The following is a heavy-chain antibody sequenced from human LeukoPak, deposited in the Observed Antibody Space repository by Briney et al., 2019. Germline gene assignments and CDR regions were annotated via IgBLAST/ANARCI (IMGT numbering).Heavy chain of an antibody. CDR1: GYTFTSYY. Sequence: SVKVSCKASGYTFTSYYIHWVRQAPGQGLEWMGGIIPIFGTANYAQKFQGRVTITADKSTSTAYMELSSLRSEDTAVYYCAVYYSHYFDYWGQGTLVTVSS. CDR3: AVYYSHYFDY. J-gene: IGHJ4*02. V-gene: IGHV1-69*06. CDR2: IIPIFGTA. D-gene: IGHD3-10*01.